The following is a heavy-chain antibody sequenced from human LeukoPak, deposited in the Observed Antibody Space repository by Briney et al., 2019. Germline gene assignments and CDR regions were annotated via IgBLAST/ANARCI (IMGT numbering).Heavy chain of an antibody. J-gene: IGHJ3*02. D-gene: IGHD3-22*01. CDR3: AKVYDSSGYYLSDAFDI. CDR1: GGSISSYY. CDR2: ISGSGGDT. Sequence: ETLSLTCTVSGGSISSYYWSWIRQPPGKGLEWVSAISGSGGDTYYADSVKGRSIISRDNSKNTLYLQMNSLRAEDTAVYHCAKVYDSSGYYLSDAFDIWGQGTMVTVSS. V-gene: IGHV3-23*01.